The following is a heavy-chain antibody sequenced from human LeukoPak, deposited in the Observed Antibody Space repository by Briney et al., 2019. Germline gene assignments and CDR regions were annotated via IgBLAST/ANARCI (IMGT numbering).Heavy chain of an antibody. CDR2: IYTSGST. CDR1: DGSISNYY. Sequence: SETLSLTCTVSDGSISNYYWSWIRQPPGKGLEWIGYIYTSGSTNYNPSLKSRATISVDTSKNQFSLKLSSVTAADTAVYYCARHLTGSSVCIEHWGQGTLVTVSS. J-gene: IGHJ1*01. D-gene: IGHD2-8*02. CDR3: ARHLTGSSVCIEH. V-gene: IGHV4-4*09.